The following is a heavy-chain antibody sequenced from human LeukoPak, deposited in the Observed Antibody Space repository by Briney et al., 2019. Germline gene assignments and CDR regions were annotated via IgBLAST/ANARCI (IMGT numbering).Heavy chain of an antibody. CDR3: SKAAAGSQHSYYYYYYLDV. CDR1: GYTFTGYY. J-gene: IGHJ6*03. D-gene: IGHD6-13*01. CDR2: INPNSGGT. Sequence: ASVKVSCKASGYTFTGYYMYWVRQAPGQGLEWMGWINPNSGGTNYAQKFQGRVTMTRDTSISTAYMEVSRLRSDDTAVYYCSKAAAGSQHSYYYYYYLDVWGTGTTVTVSS. V-gene: IGHV1-2*02.